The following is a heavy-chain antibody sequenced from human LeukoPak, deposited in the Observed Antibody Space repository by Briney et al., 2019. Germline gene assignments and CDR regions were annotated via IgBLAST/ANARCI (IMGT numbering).Heavy chain of an antibody. V-gene: IGHV4-31*03. CDR3: ARDSTGSYYYDSSGLVFDY. J-gene: IGHJ4*02. D-gene: IGHD3-22*01. CDR2: IYYSGST. Sequence: SETLSLTCTVSGGSISSGGYYWSWIRQHPGKGLEWIGYIYYSGSTYYNPSLKSRVTISVDTSKNQFSLKLSSVTAADTAVYYCARDSTGSYYYDSSGLVFDYWDQGTLVTVSS. CDR1: GGSISSGGYY.